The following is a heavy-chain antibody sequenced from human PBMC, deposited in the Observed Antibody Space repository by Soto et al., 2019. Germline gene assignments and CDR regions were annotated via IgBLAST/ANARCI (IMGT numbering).Heavy chain of an antibody. CDR3: ARPPGYISDWYYFDL. D-gene: IGHD6-19*01. Sequence: QVQLVQSGAEVKKPGASVKVSCEASGYTFIDYYLHWVRQAPGQGVEWMGRISPKSGGTNYAQKFQGRVTMTWDTSLNTAYMELSSLMSEDTAVYYCARPPGYISDWYYFDLWGQGTLVTVSS. J-gene: IGHJ4*02. CDR1: GYTFIDYY. CDR2: ISPKSGGT. V-gene: IGHV1-2*02.